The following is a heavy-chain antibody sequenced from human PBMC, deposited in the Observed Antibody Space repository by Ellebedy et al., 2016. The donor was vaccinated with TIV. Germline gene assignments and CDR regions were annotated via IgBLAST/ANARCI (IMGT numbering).Heavy chain of an antibody. CDR2: ISGSGGNI. CDR3: LKNLNWYSGY. D-gene: IGHD2-21*02. CDR1: GFSFSSYA. J-gene: IGHJ4*02. V-gene: IGHV3-23*01. Sequence: GESLKISCAASGFSFSSYAMNWVRQTPGKGLEWVLDISGSGGNIHYADSVKGRFTISRDNSETTLFLQMNSLRAEDTAIYYCLKNLNWYSGYWGQGTLVTVSS.